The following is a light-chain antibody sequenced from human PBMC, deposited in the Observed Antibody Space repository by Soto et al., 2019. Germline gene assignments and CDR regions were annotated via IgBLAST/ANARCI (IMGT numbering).Light chain of an antibody. CDR3: QQYDTYAWT. J-gene: IGKJ1*01. V-gene: IGKV1-5*01. Sequence: DVPMTQSPSTLSASVGDRVTITCRASQSIGRWLAWYQQKPGNAPKLLVYDASTLERGVSSRCSGSGSGTEFTLTIRRLQADDFATYYCQQYDTYAWTFGQGTKV. CDR1: QSIGRW. CDR2: DAS.